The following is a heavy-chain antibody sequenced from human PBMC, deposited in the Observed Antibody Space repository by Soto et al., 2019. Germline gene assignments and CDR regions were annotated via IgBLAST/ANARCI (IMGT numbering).Heavy chain of an antibody. Sequence: GVLRLSCAASGFTFSSYSMNWVRQAPGKGLEWVSYISSSSSTIYYADSVKGRFTISRDNAKNSLYLQMNSLRAEDTAVYYCARDSSTDAFDIWGQGTMVTVSS. CDR2: ISSSSSTI. V-gene: IGHV3-48*01. CDR1: GFTFSSYS. CDR3: ARDSSTDAFDI. J-gene: IGHJ3*02. D-gene: IGHD6-6*01.